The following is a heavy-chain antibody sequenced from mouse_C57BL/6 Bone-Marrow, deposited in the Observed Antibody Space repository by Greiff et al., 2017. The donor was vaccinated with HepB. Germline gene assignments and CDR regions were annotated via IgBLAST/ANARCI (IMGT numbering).Heavy chain of an antibody. CDR1: GYTFTSYW. V-gene: IGHV1-69*01. D-gene: IGHD1-1*01. CDR3: AREGLITFDV. J-gene: IGHJ1*03. Sequence: QVQLQQPGAELVMPGASVKLSCKASGYTFTSYWMHWVKQRPGQGLEWIGEIDPSDSYTNYNQKFKGKSTLTVDKSSSTAYMQLSSLTSEDSAVYYCAREGLITFDVWGTGTTVTVPS. CDR2: IDPSDSYT.